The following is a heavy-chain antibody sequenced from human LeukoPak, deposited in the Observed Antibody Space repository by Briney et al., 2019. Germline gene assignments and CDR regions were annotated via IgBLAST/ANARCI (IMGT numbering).Heavy chain of an antibody. CDR1: GGSISSYY. Sequence: PSETLSLTCSVSGGSISSYYWSWIRQPPGKGLEWIGYIYYSESTNYNPSLKSRVTISVDTSKNQFSLKLSSVTAADTAVYYCASSPTVTTLFFSWGQGTLVTVSS. V-gene: IGHV4-59*12. D-gene: IGHD4-17*01. J-gene: IGHJ4*02. CDR3: ASSPTVTTLFFS. CDR2: IYYSEST.